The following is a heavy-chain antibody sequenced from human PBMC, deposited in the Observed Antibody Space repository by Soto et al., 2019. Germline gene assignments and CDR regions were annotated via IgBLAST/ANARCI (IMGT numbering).Heavy chain of an antibody. CDR2: TSHDGVT. J-gene: IGHJ6*02. D-gene: IGHD2-2*01. CDR3: ARVVGGYYYGMDV. CDR1: SGSIDNVYW. Sequence: PSETLSLTCAVSSGSIDNVYWWSWVRQSPGKGLEWIGETSHDGVTNYNPSLEGRVTISIDKSKNQFYLDLNSVTAVDTAMFYCARVVGGYYYGMDVWGQGTTVTVSS. V-gene: IGHV4-4*02.